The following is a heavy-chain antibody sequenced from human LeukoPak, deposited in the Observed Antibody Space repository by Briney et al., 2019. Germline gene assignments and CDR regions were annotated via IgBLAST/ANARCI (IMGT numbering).Heavy chain of an antibody. Sequence: GGSLRLSCVASGLTFTSSTMSWVRQAPGRGLEWVSAITGSGGRTYYADSVKGRFTISRDNAKNTLYLQMNSLRVEDTAVYYCADIVPGARDWGQGTLVTVSS. V-gene: IGHV3-23*01. D-gene: IGHD2-8*02. J-gene: IGHJ4*02. CDR3: ADIVPGARD. CDR1: GLTFTSST. CDR2: ITGSGGRT.